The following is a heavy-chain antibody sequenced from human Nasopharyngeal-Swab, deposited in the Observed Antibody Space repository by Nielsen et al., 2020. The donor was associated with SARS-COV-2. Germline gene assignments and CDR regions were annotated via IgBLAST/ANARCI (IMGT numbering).Heavy chain of an antibody. CDR2: ISYDGSNK. V-gene: IGHV3-30*18. J-gene: IGHJ4*02. CDR3: AKDRYYDFWSGYYTKGY. Sequence: GGSLRLSCAASGFTFSSYGMHWVRQAPGKGLEWVAVISYDGSNKYYAGSVKGRFTISRDNSKNTLYLQMNSLRAEDTAVYYCAKDRYYDFWSGYYTKGYWGQGTLVTVSS. CDR1: GFTFSSYG. D-gene: IGHD3-3*01.